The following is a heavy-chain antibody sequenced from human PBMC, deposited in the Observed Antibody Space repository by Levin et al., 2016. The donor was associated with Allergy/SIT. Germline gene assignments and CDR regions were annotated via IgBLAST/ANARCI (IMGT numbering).Heavy chain of an antibody. CDR1: GFTFSSYA. Sequence: GESLKISCAASGFTFSSYAMSWVRQAPGKGLEWVSAITGSGASTYYADSVKGRFTISRDNSKNTLYLQMNTLRAEDTAIYYCAKGSGGSRPYYFDYWGQGTLVTVSS. J-gene: IGHJ4*02. CDR2: ITGSGAST. CDR3: AKGSGGSRPYYFDY. D-gene: IGHD3-3*01. V-gene: IGHV3-23*01.